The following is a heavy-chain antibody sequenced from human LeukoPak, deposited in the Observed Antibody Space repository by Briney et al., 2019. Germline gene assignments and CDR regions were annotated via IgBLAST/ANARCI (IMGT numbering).Heavy chain of an antibody. D-gene: IGHD3-3*01. Sequence: GGSLRLSCAASGFTFSSYWMSWARQAPGKGLEWVANIKQDGSEKYYVDSVKGRFTISRDNAKNSLHLQMNSLRAEDTAVYYCATSFWSGYFWGQGTLVTVSS. CDR1: GFTFSSYW. V-gene: IGHV3-7*01. CDR2: IKQDGSEK. J-gene: IGHJ4*02. CDR3: ATSFWSGYF.